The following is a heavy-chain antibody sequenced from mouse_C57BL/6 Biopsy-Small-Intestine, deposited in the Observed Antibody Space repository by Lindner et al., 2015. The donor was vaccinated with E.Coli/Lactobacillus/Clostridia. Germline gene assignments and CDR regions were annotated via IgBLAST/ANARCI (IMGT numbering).Heavy chain of an antibody. Sequence: PCKASGYAFSSSWMNWVKQRPGKGLEWIGRIYPGDGDTNYNGKFKGKATLTADKSSSTAYMQLSSLTSEDSAVYFCALTGTRDYFDYWGQGTTLTVSS. J-gene: IGHJ2*01. V-gene: IGHV1-82*01. CDR3: ALTGTRDYFDY. CDR2: IYPGDGDT. D-gene: IGHD4-1*01. CDR1: GYAFSSSW.